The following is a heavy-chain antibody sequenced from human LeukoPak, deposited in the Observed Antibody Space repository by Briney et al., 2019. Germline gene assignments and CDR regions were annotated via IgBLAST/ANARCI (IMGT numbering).Heavy chain of an antibody. CDR1: GYTFTSYG. CDR2: ISAYNGNT. D-gene: IGHD3-10*01. Sequence: GASVKVSCKASGYTFTSYGISWVRQAPGQGLEWMGWISAYNGNTNYAQKLQGRVTMTTDTSTSTAYMELRSLRSDDTAVYYCARDKSEEYYGSGSYVGYWGQGTLVTVSS. CDR3: ARDKSEEYYGSGSYVGY. V-gene: IGHV1-18*01. J-gene: IGHJ4*02.